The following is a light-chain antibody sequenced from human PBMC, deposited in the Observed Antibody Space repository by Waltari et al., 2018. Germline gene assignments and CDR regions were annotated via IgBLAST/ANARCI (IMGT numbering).Light chain of an antibody. V-gene: IGLV2-8*01. CDR1: ISAVGGLNY. Sequence: QSPPPHPPSASGPPGQPLTIPSTGTISAVGGLNYFSWYQQYPGNAPTPMIYEVSKRPSGVPDRFSGSKSGNTASLTVSGLQAEDEADYYCSSYAGSNNLGIFGGGTKLTVL. J-gene: IGLJ2*01. CDR2: EVS. CDR3: SSYAGSNNLGI.